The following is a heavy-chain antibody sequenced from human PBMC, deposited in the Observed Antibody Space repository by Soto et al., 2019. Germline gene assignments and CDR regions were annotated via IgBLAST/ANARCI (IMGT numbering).Heavy chain of an antibody. CDR1: GDSVSNDNYY. Sequence: PXETLALTCAVSGDSVSNDNYYWSWIRQPPGKGLEWIGYIYYSGTTNYNSYLKSRLSLSVDMSKNQFSLKLASVTAADTAVYFCARSQRGRTAFTFDYWGPGALVTVSS. V-gene: IGHV4-61*01. CDR3: ARSQRGRTAFTFDY. CDR2: IYYSGTT. J-gene: IGHJ4*02. D-gene: IGHD3-16*01.